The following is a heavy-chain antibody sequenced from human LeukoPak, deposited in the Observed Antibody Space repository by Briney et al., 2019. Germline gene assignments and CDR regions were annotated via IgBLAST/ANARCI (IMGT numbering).Heavy chain of an antibody. V-gene: IGHV4-30-4*01. J-gene: IGHJ5*02. CDR2: IYYSGST. CDR1: GGSISSGDYS. D-gene: IGHD2-21*02. CDR3: ARGKRVVVTATNWFDP. Sequence: SETLSLTCTVSGGSISSGDYSWSWIRQPPGKGLEWIGYIYYSGSTYYNPSLKSRVTISVDTSKNQFSLKLSSVTAADTAVYYCARGKRVVVTATNWFDPWGQGTLVTVSS.